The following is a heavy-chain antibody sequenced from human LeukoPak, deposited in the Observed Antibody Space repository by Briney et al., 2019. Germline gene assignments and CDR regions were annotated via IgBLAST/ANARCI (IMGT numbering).Heavy chain of an antibody. J-gene: IGHJ4*02. CDR2: IKQDGSEK. Sequence: PGGSLRLSCSASGFTFSSYAMHWVRQAPGKGLEWVANIKQDGSEKYYVDSVKGRFTISRDNAKNSLYLQMNSLRAEDTAVYYCARDRYSSGWYVPFDYWGQGTLVTVSS. CDR3: ARDRYSSGWYVPFDY. CDR1: GFTFSSYA. V-gene: IGHV3-7*01. D-gene: IGHD6-19*01.